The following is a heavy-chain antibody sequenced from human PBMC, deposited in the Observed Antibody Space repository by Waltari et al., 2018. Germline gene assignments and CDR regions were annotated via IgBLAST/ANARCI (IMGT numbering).Heavy chain of an antibody. J-gene: IGHJ4*02. V-gene: IGHV3-53*02. CDR1: GIPVLNSH. Sequence: EVQLIETGGGLIQPGGSLRLSCAASGIPVLNSHMGWVRQAPGKGLEWVSDIFGDVRTSYAEAVRGRFTISTDTSKNTLYLQMSSLTVEDTATYYCATVGEGTSGYYHYWGQGTLVTVSS. CDR3: ATVGEGTSGYYHY. CDR2: IFGDVRT. D-gene: IGHD5-18*01.